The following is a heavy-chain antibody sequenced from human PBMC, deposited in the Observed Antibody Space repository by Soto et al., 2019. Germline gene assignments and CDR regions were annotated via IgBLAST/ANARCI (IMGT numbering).Heavy chain of an antibody. D-gene: IGHD6-13*01. Sequence: GASVKVSCKASGYTFTGYYMHWVRQAPGQGLEWMGWINPNSGGTNYAQKFQGRVTMTRDTSISTAYMELSRLRSDDTAVYYCARDLGYGSSWYVGYYYYGMDVWGQGTTVTVSS. CDR2: INPNSGGT. V-gene: IGHV1-2*02. J-gene: IGHJ6*02. CDR3: ARDLGYGSSWYVGYYYYGMDV. CDR1: GYTFTGYY.